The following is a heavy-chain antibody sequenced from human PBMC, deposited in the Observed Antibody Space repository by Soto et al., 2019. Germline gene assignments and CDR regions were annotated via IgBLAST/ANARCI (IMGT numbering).Heavy chain of an antibody. CDR3: XAXXGXPGND. CDR2: IKSKTDGGRT. Sequence: EVQLVESGGGLVKPGGSLRLSCAASGFTFSNAWMTWVRQAPGKGLEWVGRIKSKTDGGRTDHAPPVRGRFTVSRDDSKNTFYLEMNSLKTEXXAVXXXXAXXGXPGNDWGQGTLVTVSS. D-gene: IGHD1-26*01. V-gene: IGHV3-15*01. CDR1: GFTFSNAW. J-gene: IGHJ4*02.